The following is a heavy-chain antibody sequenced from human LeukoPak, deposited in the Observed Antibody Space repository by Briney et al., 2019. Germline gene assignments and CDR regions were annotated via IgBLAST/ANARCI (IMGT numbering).Heavy chain of an antibody. V-gene: IGHV4-34*01. CDR3: ARASYDFWSGHFDY. Sequence: SETLSLXCAVYGGSFSGYYWSWIRQPPGRGLEWIGEINHSGSTSYNPSLKSRVTISVDTSKNQFSLKLSSVTAADTAVYYCARASYDFWSGHFDYWGQGTLVTVSS. D-gene: IGHD3-3*01. J-gene: IGHJ4*02. CDR2: INHSGST. CDR1: GGSFSGYY.